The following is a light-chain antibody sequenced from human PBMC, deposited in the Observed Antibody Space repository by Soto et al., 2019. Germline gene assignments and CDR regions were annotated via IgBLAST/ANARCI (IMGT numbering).Light chain of an antibody. Sequence: EVALTQSPATLSVSPGDTATLSCRASRSVSNNLAWYQQKPGQAPRLLIYAASTRATGIPARFSGSGSGTDFTLTISSLEPEDFAVYYCQQRSNWPRTFGQGTKVDIK. V-gene: IGKV3-11*01. CDR1: RSVSNN. CDR3: QQRSNWPRT. CDR2: AAS. J-gene: IGKJ1*01.